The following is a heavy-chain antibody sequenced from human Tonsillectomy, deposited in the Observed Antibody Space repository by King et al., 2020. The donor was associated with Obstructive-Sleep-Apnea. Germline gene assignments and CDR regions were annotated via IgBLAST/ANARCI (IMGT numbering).Heavy chain of an antibody. D-gene: IGHD1-26*01. V-gene: IGHV4-39*07. Sequence: QLQESGPGLVKPSETLSLTCTVSGGSISSSSYYWGWIRQPPGKGLEWIGSIYYSGSTYYNPSLKSRVTISVDTSKNQFSLKLSVVTAADTAAYYCARVSRVGAKLDYWGQGTLVTVSS. CDR1: GGSISSSSYY. CDR3: ARVSRVGAKLDY. CDR2: IYYSGST. J-gene: IGHJ4*02.